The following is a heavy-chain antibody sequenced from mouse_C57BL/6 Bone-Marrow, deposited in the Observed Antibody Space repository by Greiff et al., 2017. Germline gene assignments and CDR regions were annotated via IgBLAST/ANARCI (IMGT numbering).Heavy chain of an antibody. CDR3: TTKAYGSSPFAY. J-gene: IGHJ3*01. V-gene: IGHV14-4*01. D-gene: IGHD1-1*01. Sequence: EVQLQQSGAELVRPGASVKLSCTASGFNIKDDYMHWVKQRPEQGLEWIGWIDPENGDTEYASKFQGKATLTADTSSNPAYLQLSSLTSEDTAVYYCTTKAYGSSPFAYWGQGTLVTVSA. CDR2: IDPENGDT. CDR1: GFNIKDDY.